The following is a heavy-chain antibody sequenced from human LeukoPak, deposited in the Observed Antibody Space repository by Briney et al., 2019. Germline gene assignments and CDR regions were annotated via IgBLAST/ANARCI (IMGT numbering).Heavy chain of an antibody. Sequence: GGSLRLSCAASGFTFSSYWMHWFRQAPGKGLVWFSRINSDGSSTSYADSVKGRFTISRDNAKNTLYLQMSSLRAEDTAVYYCARVRSSGWSYFDYWGQGTLATVSS. J-gene: IGHJ4*02. V-gene: IGHV3-74*01. CDR2: INSDGSST. CDR3: ARVRSSGWSYFDY. CDR1: GFTFSSYW. D-gene: IGHD6-19*01.